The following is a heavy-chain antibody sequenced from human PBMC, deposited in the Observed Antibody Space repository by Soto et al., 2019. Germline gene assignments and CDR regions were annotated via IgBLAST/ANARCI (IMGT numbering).Heavy chain of an antibody. V-gene: IGHV3-30*18. J-gene: IGHJ6*02. CDR1: GFTFSSYG. D-gene: IGHD3-3*01. CDR2: ISYDGSNK. CDR3: AKTPFTIFGVVIKDGMDV. Sequence: GGSLRLSCAASGFTFSSYGMHWVRQAPGKGLEWVAVISYDGSNKYYADSVKGRFTISRDNSKNTLYLQMNSLRAEDTAVYYCAKTPFTIFGVVIKDGMDVWGQGTTVTV.